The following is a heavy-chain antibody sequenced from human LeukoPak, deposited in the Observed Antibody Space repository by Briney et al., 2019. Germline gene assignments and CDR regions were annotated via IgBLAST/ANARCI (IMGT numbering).Heavy chain of an antibody. CDR1: GGSVSSGSYY. D-gene: IGHD4-17*01. V-gene: IGHV4-61*01. CDR3: ARSDYGDVYFDY. Sequence: PSETLSLTCTVSGGSVSSGSYYWSWIRQPPGKGLEWIGYIYYSGSTNYDPSLKSRVTISVDTSKNQFSLRLSSVTAADTAVYYCARSDYGDVYFDYRGQGTLVTVSS. CDR2: IYYSGST. J-gene: IGHJ4*02.